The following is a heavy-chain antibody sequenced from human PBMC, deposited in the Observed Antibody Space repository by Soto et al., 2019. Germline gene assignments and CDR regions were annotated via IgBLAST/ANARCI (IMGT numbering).Heavy chain of an antibody. CDR2: IYYSGST. V-gene: IGHV4-39*01. CDR3: ARHTLTIVGATEIWFDP. Sequence: SDTLSLTCTVSGGSISSSSYYWGWIRQPPGKGLEWIGSIYYSGSTYYNPSLKSRVTISVDTSKNQFSLKLSSVTAADTAVYYCARHTLTIVGATEIWFDPWGQGTLVTVYS. D-gene: IGHD1-26*01. CDR1: GGSISSSSYY. J-gene: IGHJ5*02.